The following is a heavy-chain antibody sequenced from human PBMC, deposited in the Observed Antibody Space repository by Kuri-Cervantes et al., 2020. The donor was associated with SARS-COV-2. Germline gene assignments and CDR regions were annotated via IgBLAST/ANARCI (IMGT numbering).Heavy chain of an antibody. CDR3: ARRGFTIFGVVITNWFDP. V-gene: IGHV4-34*01. J-gene: IGHJ5*02. Sequence: GSLRLSCAVYGGSFSGYYWSWIRQPPGKGLEWIGEINHSGSTNYNPSLKSRVTISVDTSKNQFSLKLSSVTAADTAVYYCARRGFTIFGVVITNWFDPWGQGTLVTVSS. CDR2: INHSGST. CDR1: GGSFSGYY. D-gene: IGHD3-3*01.